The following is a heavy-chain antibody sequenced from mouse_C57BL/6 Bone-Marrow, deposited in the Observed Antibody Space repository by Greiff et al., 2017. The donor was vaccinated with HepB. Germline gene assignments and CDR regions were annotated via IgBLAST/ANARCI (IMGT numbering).Heavy chain of an antibody. CDR1: GYTFTSYW. V-gene: IGHV1-64*01. Sequence: QVQLKQPGAELVKPGASVKLSCKASGYTFTSYWMHWVKQRPGQGLEWIGMIHPNSGSTNYNEKFKSKATLTVDKSSSTAYMQLSSLTSEDSAVYYCARAPMEAMDYWGQGTSVTVSS. CDR3: ARAPMEAMDY. D-gene: IGHD1-1*02. J-gene: IGHJ4*01. CDR2: IHPNSGST.